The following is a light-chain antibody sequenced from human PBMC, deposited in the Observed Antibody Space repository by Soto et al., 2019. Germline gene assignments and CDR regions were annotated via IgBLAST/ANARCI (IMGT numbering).Light chain of an antibody. J-gene: IGKJ4*01. CDR3: QQYGSSPLT. CDR1: QSVSSSY. Sequence: EMVLTQSPGTLSLSPGERATLSCRASQSVSSSYLAWYQQKPGQAPRLRIYGASNRATGIPDRFSGSGSGTAFTLTISRLEPEDFAVYYCQQYGSSPLTFGGGTKVDIK. CDR2: GAS. V-gene: IGKV3-20*01.